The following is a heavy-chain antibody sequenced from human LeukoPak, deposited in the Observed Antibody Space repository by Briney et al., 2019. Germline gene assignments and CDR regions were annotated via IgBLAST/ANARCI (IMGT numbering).Heavy chain of an antibody. Sequence: GGSLRLSCAASGFTFSSYWMHWVRQAPGKGLVWVSRINSDGSTVNCADSVKGRFTIPRDNAKNTLYLQMDSLRAEDTAVYYCTRETVVVATASLGYWGLGTLVTVSS. CDR1: GFTFSSYW. CDR3: TRETVVVATASLGY. CDR2: INSDGSTV. J-gene: IGHJ4*02. V-gene: IGHV3-74*01. D-gene: IGHD2-2*01.